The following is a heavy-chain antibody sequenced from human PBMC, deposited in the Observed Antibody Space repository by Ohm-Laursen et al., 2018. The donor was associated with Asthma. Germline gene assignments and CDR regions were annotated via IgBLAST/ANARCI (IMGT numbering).Heavy chain of an antibody. J-gene: IGHJ4*02. CDR3: AKGGITMIVVVFDY. CDR2: ISYDGSNK. CDR1: GFTFSSYA. V-gene: IGHV3-30*04. Sequence: SLRLSCSASGFTFSSYAMHWVRQAPGKGLEWVAVISYDGSNKYYADSVKGRFTISRDNSKNTLYLQMNSLRAEDTAVYYCAKGGITMIVVVFDYWGQGTLVTVSS. D-gene: IGHD3-22*01.